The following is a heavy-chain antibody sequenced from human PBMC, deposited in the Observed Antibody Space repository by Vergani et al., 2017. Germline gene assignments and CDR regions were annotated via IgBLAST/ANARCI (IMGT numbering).Heavy chain of an antibody. CDR3: ARFAGITYFDY. V-gene: IGHV1-69*02. CDR1: GGTFSSYT. CDR2: IIPILGIA. D-gene: IGHD3-10*01. J-gene: IGHJ4*02. Sequence: QVQLVQSGAEVKKPGSSVKVSCKASGGTFSSYTISWVRQAPGQGLEWMGRIIPILGIANYAQKFQGRVTITADKSTSTAYMELSSLRSEDTAVYYCARFAGITYFDYWGQGTLVTVSS.